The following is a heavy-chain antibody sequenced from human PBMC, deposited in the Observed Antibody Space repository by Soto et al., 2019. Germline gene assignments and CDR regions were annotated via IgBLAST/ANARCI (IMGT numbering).Heavy chain of an antibody. CDR2: IYYSGST. J-gene: IGHJ4*02. Sequence: SETLSLTCTVSGGSISSYYWSWIRQPPGKGLEWIGYIYYSGSTNYNPSLKSRVTISVDTSKNQFSLKLSSVTAADTAVYYCARLNYDYVWGSYTFFDYWGQGTLVTVS. CDR1: GGSISSYY. CDR3: ARLNYDYVWGSYTFFDY. V-gene: IGHV4-59*01. D-gene: IGHD3-16*01.